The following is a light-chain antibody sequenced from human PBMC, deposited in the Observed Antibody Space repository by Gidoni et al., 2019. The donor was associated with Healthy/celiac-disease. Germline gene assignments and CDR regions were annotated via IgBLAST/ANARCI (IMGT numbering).Light chain of an antibody. CDR2: QAS. CDR1: KLGDKY. J-gene: IGLJ2*01. V-gene: IGLV3-1*01. CDR3: QAWDSSSWGV. Sequence: SYELTQPPSVSVSPGQTASITCSGDKLGDKYACWYQQKPAQSPVLVIYQASKRPSGIPERFSGSNSGNTATLTISVTQAMDEADYYCQAWDSSSWGVFGGGTKLTVL.